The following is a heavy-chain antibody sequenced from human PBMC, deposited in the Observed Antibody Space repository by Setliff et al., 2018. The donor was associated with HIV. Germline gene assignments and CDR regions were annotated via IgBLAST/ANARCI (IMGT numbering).Heavy chain of an antibody. CDR2: IDHSGST. CDR3: ARAPGGGKDYFAY. CDR1: GGSFSGYS. Sequence: PSETLSLTCAVYGGSFSGYSWIWIRQPPGKGLEWIGEIDHSGSTNYNPSLKSRVTISVDKSKNQFSLKLSSVTAADTAVYYCARAPGGGKDYFAYWGRGILVTVSS. J-gene: IGHJ4*02. D-gene: IGHD3-16*01. V-gene: IGHV4-34*01.